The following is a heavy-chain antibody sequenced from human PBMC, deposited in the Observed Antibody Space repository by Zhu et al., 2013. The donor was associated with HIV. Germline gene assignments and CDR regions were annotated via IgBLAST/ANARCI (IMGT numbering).Heavy chain of an antibody. J-gene: IGHJ6*02. CDR3: ARDLVGVGYCTNGVCYKSYYYYGMDV. V-gene: IGHV1-69*12. CDR1: GGTFSSYA. Sequence: QVQLVQSGAEVKKPGSSVKVSCKASGGTFSSYAISWVRQAPGQGLEWMGGIIPIFGTANYAQKFQGRVTITADESTSTAYMELSSLRSEDTAVYYCARDLVGVGYCTNGVCYKSYYYYGMDVWGQGTTVTVSS. D-gene: IGHD2-8*01. CDR2: IIPIFGTA.